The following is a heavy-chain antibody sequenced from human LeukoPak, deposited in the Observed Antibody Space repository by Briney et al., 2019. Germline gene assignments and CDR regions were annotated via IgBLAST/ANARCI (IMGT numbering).Heavy chain of an antibody. D-gene: IGHD3-22*01. CDR2: ISNYNGDT. CDR1: GYTCNSYG. V-gene: IGHV1-18*01. CDR3: ARALYSDSSGYYPGLDH. J-gene: IGHJ4*02. Sequence: ASVKVSCKASGYTCNSYGFSWVRQAPGQGLEWVGWISNYNGDTRYAQKFQGRVTMTTDTSTRTSNMELRNLGSDGTAVYYCARALYSDSSGYYPGLDHWGQGTLVTVSS.